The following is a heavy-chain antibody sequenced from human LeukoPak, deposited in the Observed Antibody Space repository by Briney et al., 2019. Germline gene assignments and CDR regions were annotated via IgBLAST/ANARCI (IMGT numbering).Heavy chain of an antibody. Sequence: GASLQISCKGSGSNFTSYWIGWVRQVPGKGLEWMGIIYPGDSDTIYSPSFQGQVTISADKSISTAYLQGSSLKASDPAMYYCARRGGNHFDYWGQGTLVTASS. D-gene: IGHD1-14*01. CDR1: GSNFTSYW. CDR2: IYPGDSDT. V-gene: IGHV5-51*01. CDR3: ARRGGNHFDY. J-gene: IGHJ4*02.